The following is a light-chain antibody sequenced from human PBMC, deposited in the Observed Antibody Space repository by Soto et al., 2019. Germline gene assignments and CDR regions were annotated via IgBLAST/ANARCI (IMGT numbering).Light chain of an antibody. CDR1: SSNIGTDY. CDR3: ASWDDSLNGPV. J-gene: IGLJ2*01. Sequence: QSVLTQPPSASGTPGQRVIISCSGSSSNIGTDYVYWYQQLPGTAPKLLIYRNNQRPSGVPDRFSGSKSGTSASLAISGLQSEDEADYFCASWDDSLNGPVFGGGTKLTVL. V-gene: IGLV1-47*01. CDR2: RNN.